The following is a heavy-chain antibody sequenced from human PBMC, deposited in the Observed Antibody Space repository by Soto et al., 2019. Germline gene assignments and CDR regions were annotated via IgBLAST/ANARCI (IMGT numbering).Heavy chain of an antibody. CDR3: ARHDSRITMVRGAKALDF. CDR2: IYPGDSDT. Sequence: PGESLKISCKGSGYSFTSYWIGWMPQMPGKGLKGMGIIYPGDSDTRYSPSFQGQVTISADKSISTAYLQWSSLKASDTAMYYCARHDSRITMVRGAKALDFWGQGILVTVSS. V-gene: IGHV5-51*01. J-gene: IGHJ4*02. CDR1: GYSFTSYW. D-gene: IGHD3-10*01.